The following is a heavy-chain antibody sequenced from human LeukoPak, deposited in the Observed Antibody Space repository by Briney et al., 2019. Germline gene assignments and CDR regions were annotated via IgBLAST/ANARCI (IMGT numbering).Heavy chain of an antibody. CDR2: IRNKAYGGTT. V-gene: IGHV3-49*04. Sequence: PGGSLRLSCVASGFSFSSYWMSWVRQAPGKGLEWVGFIRNKAYGGTTQHAASVKGRFTISRDDSKSIAYLQMNSLKTEDTAVYYCTRGGIDCSGDSCYSVSLDCWGQGTLVTVSS. J-gene: IGHJ4*02. D-gene: IGHD2-15*01. CDR1: GFSFSSYW. CDR3: TRGGIDCSGDSCYSVSLDC.